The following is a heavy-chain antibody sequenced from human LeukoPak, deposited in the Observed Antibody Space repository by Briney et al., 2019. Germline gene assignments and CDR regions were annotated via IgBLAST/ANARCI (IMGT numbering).Heavy chain of an antibody. V-gene: IGHV4-34*01. CDR1: GGSFSGYY. D-gene: IGHD2-21*02. J-gene: IGHJ5*02. CDR2: INHSGST. Sequence: SETLSLTCAVYGGSFSGYYWSWIRQPPGKGLEWIGEINHSGSTNYNPSLKSRVTISVDTSKNQFSLKLSSVTAADTAVYYCARGAIGFHIVVVTAISGWFDPWGQGTLVTVSS. CDR3: ARGAIGFHIVVVTAISGWFDP.